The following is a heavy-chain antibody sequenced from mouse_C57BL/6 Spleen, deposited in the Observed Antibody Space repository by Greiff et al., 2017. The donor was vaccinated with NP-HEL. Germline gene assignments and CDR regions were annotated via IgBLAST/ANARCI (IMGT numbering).Heavy chain of an antibody. CDR3: ARGARIYYAMDY. V-gene: IGHV1-22*01. CDR1: GYTFTDYN. J-gene: IGHJ4*01. CDR2: INPNNGGT. Sequence: EVKLMESGPELVKPGASVKMSCKASGYTFTDYNMHWVKQSHGKSLEWIGYINPNNGGTSYNQKFKGKATLTVNKSSSTAYMELRSLTSEDSAVYYCARGARIYYAMDYWGQGTSVTASS.